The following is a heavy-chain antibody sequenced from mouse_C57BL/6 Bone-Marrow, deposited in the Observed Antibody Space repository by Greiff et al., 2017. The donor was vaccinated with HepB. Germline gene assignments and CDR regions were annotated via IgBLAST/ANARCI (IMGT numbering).Heavy chain of an antibody. Sequence: DVKLVESGGGLVKPGGSLKLSCAASGFTFSSYTMSWVRQTPEKRLEWVATISGCGGNTYYPDSVKGRFTISRDNAKNTLYLQMSSLRSEDTALYYCARRYADAMDYWGQGTSVTVSS. J-gene: IGHJ4*01. CDR3: ARRYADAMDY. D-gene: IGHD1-1*01. V-gene: IGHV5-9*01. CDR2: ISGCGGNT. CDR1: GFTFSSYT.